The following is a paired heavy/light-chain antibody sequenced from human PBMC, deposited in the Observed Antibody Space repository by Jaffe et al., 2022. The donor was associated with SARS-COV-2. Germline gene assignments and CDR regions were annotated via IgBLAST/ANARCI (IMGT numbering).Heavy chain of an antibody. D-gene: IGHD5-12*01. CDR3: ARAPQGGHERAFDF. CDR2: MDPNSGHT. V-gene: IGHV1-8*01. CDR1: GYIFTNYH. J-gene: IGHJ5*01. Sequence: QVQLVQSGAEVEKPGASVKVSCEASGYIFTNYHINWVRQATGQGLEWVGWMDPNSGHTGYAQKFQGRVIMTRNTSIRTAYMELSSLRSDDTALYYCARAPQGGHERAFDFWGQGTLVTVSS.
Light chain of an antibody. Sequence: DIVMTQSPDSLAVSLGARATINCKSSQSVLSTSNNKNYLAWYLQRPGQPPKLLIYWASTRESGVPDRFSGSGSGTDFTLTISSLQAEDVAVYYCQQYYTTPFTFGGGTKVEIK. J-gene: IGKJ4*01. CDR1: QSVLSTSNNKNY. V-gene: IGKV4-1*01. CDR2: WAS. CDR3: QQYYTTPFT.